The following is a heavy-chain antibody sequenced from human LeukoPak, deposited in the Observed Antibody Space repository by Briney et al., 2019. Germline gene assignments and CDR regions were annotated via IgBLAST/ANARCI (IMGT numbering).Heavy chain of an antibody. CDR3: ARVGIVVVPAAIRVRYYYYMDV. CDR2: ISSSSYI. D-gene: IGHD2-2*02. Sequence: GGSLRLSCAASGFTFSSYSMNWVRQAPGKGLEWVSSISSSSYIYYADSVKGRFTISRDNAKNSLYLQMNSLRAEDTAVYYCARVGIVVVPAAIRVRYYYYMDVWGKGTTVTVSS. J-gene: IGHJ6*03. V-gene: IGHV3-21*01. CDR1: GFTFSSYS.